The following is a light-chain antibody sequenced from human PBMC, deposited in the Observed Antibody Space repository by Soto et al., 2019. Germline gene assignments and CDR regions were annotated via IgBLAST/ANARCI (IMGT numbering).Light chain of an antibody. V-gene: IGKV1-5*03. J-gene: IGKJ4*01. CDR1: QSISSW. Sequence: DIQMTQSPSSLSTSIGDRVTITCRASQSISSWLAWYQQKPGKAPKLLIYKASSLESGVPSRFSGSASGTEFTLTISSLQPDDFATYYCQQYDNYPLTFGGGTKVDIK. CDR3: QQYDNYPLT. CDR2: KAS.